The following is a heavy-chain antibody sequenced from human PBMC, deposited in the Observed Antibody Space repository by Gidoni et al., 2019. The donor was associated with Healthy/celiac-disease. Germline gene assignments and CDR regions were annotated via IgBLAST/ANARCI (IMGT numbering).Heavy chain of an antibody. D-gene: IGHD4-17*01. CDR2: ISYDGSNK. V-gene: IGHV3-30*18. CDR1: GFTFRSFG. J-gene: IGHJ4*02. Sequence: QVQMVGSGGGVVQPGRSRRLSCAAPGFTFRSFGMHWVRQAPGKGLEWVAVISYDGSNKYYADSVKGRFTISRDNSKNTLYLQMNSLRAEDTAVYYCAKNYNNSGDPPISFDYWGQGTLVTVSS. CDR3: AKNYNNSGDPPISFDY.